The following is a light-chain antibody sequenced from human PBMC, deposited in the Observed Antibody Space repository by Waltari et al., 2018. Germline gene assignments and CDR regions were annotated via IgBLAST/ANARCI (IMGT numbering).Light chain of an antibody. CDR3: GQGTSVPWT. Sequence: DVVMTQSPLIMPVIPGQPAYLSCRSSQSLGYSDGKTYLNCFQQKSGPPPRRLIFQVSNRDSGVPDRFSGSGAGTDFTLKISRVEAEDVGVYYCGQGTSVPWTFGQGAKVEIK. J-gene: IGKJ1*01. CDR2: QVS. CDR1: QSLGYSDGKTY. V-gene: IGKV2-30*01.